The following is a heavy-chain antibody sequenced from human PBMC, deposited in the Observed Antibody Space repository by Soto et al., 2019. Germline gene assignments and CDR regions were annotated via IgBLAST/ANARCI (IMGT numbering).Heavy chain of an antibody. V-gene: IGHV4-59*08. CDR1: GGSVSSYY. CDR3: ARHYYDSSGYYYQDY. D-gene: IGHD3-22*01. Sequence: PSETLSLTCTVSGGSVSSYYWSWIRQPPGKGLEWIGYIYYSGSTDYNPSLKSRVTISVDKSKNQCSLKLNSVTAADTAVYYCARHYYDSSGYYYQDYWGQGTLVTVSS. J-gene: IGHJ4*02. CDR2: IYYSGST.